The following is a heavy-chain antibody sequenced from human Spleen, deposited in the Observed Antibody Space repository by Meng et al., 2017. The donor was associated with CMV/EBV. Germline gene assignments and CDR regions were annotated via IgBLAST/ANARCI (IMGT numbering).Heavy chain of an antibody. V-gene: IGHV4-39*07. CDR1: TFSSYA. D-gene: IGHD6-13*01. CDR3: ATDSIAAADHFDY. Sequence: TFSSYAMSWVRQGAGKGLEWIGSIYYSGSTYYNPSLKSRVTISLDTSKNQFSLKLTSVTAADTAVYYCATDSIAAADHFDYWGQGTLVTVSS. J-gene: IGHJ4*02. CDR2: IYYSGST.